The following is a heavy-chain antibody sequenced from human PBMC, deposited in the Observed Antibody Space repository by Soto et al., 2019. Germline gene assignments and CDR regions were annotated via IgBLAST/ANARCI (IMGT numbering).Heavy chain of an antibody. V-gene: IGHV3-30*18. Sequence: QVQLVESGGGVVQPGRSLRLSCAASGFTFSSYGMHWVRQAPGKGLEWVAVISYDGSNKYYADSVKGRFTISRDNSKNTLYLQMNSLRAEDTAVYYCAKDPSRRSIGWYMHAHVAFDIWGQGTMVTVSS. CDR1: GFTFSSYG. J-gene: IGHJ3*02. CDR2: ISYDGSNK. D-gene: IGHD6-19*01. CDR3: AKDPSRRSIGWYMHAHVAFDI.